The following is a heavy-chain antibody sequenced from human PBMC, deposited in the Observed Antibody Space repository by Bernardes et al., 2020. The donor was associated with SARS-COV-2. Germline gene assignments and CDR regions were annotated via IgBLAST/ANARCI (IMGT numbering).Heavy chain of an antibody. CDR3: ARGIWGSAATPFDY. J-gene: IGHJ4*02. CDR2: IYYSGST. CDR1: GGSISSGGYY. V-gene: IGHV4-31*03. D-gene: IGHD2-15*01. Sequence: SETLSLTCTVSGGSISSGGYYWSWIRQHPGKGLEWIGYIYYSGSTYYNPSLKSRVTISVDTSKNQFSLKLSSVTAADTAVYYCARGIWGSAATPFDYWGQGTLVTVSS.